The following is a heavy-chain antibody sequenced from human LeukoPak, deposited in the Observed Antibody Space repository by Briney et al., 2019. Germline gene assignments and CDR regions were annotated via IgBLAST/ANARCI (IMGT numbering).Heavy chain of an antibody. J-gene: IGHJ4*02. CDR3: AKGYSSGWSGFSAFDY. D-gene: IGHD6-19*01. V-gene: IGHV3-23*01. Sequence: GGSLRLSCAASGFTFSSYGMSWVRQAPGKGLEWVSAIRGSGGSTYYADSVKGRFTLSRDNSKNTLYLQMNSLRAEDTAVCYCAKGYSSGWSGFSAFDYWGQGTLVTVSS. CDR2: IRGSGGST. CDR1: GFTFSSYG.